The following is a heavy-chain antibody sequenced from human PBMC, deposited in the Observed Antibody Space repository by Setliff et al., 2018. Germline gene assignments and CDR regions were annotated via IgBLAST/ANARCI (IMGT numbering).Heavy chain of an antibody. V-gene: IGHV3-21*01. CDR1: GFTFTAYT. CDR2: IDTSSYWI. Sequence: GGSLRLSCAASGFTFTAYTMNWVRQAPGQGLEWVASIDTSSYWIYYADSVKGRFAISRDNAENSLYLQMNSLRAEDTAVYYCARSESCGRICHPGYWGQGTLVTVSS. J-gene: IGHJ4*02. CDR3: ARSESCGRICHPGY. D-gene: IGHD2-15*01.